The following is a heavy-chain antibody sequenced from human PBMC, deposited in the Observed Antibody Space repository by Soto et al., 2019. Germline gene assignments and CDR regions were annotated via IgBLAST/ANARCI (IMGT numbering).Heavy chain of an antibody. V-gene: IGHV1-69*01. CDR2: LIPIFGTA. Sequence: QVQLVQSGAEVKKPGSSVKVSCKASGGTFSSYAISWVRQAPGLGLEWMGGLIPIFGTANYAQKFQGRVTITADEYTSTAYMALSSLRSEDTAVYYCARGIVVGPYYYYGMDVWGQGTTVTVSS. J-gene: IGHJ6*02. D-gene: IGHD3-22*01. CDR3: ARGIVVGPYYYYGMDV. CDR1: GGTFSSYA.